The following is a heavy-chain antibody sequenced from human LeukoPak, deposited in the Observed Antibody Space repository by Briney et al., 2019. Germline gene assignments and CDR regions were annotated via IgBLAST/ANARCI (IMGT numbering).Heavy chain of an antibody. CDR1: GLTFSSYW. V-gene: IGHV3-74*01. D-gene: IGHD6-6*01. Sequence: GGSLRLSCAASGLTFSSYWMHWVRQAPGKGLVWVSRISTDGSSTNSADSVKGRFTISRDNAKNTLYLQMSSLRAEDTAVYYCVREYSSSSGRAFDIWGQGTMVTVSP. CDR2: ISTDGSST. CDR3: VREYSSSSGRAFDI. J-gene: IGHJ3*02.